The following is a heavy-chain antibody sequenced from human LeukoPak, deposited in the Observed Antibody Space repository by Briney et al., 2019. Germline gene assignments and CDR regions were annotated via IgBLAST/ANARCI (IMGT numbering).Heavy chain of an antibody. Sequence: GGSLRLSCAASGFTFSDSYMSWIRQVPGKGLEWISDISSSGGTIYYADSVKGRFTISRDNAKNSLYLQMNSLRAEDTAVYYCAKEGGDWGEGYFDYWGQGTLVTVSS. D-gene: IGHD7-27*01. CDR1: GFTFSDSY. J-gene: IGHJ4*02. V-gene: IGHV3-11*01. CDR3: AKEGGDWGEGYFDY. CDR2: ISSSGGTI.